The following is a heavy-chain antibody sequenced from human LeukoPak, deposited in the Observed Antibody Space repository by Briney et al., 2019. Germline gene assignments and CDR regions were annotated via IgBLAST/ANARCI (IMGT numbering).Heavy chain of an antibody. D-gene: IGHD6-19*01. Sequence: PSETLSLTCTVSGGSISTYYWSWIRQPPGKGLEWIGYVYYSGSTMYKPSLKSRVTISVDTSKSQSSLRLSSVTAADTAVYYCARYNGGWSYYFDSWGQGTLVTVSS. CDR1: GGSISTYY. V-gene: IGHV4-59*01. CDR3: ARYNGGWSYYFDS. J-gene: IGHJ4*02. CDR2: VYYSGST.